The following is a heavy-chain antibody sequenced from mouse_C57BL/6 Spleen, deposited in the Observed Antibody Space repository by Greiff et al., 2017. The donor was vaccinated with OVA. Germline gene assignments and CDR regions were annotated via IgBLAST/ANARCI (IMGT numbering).Heavy chain of an antibody. CDR3: ARLTGVYAMGY. CDR1: GYTFTDYN. D-gene: IGHD4-1*01. Sequence: VQLQQSGPELVKPGASVKIPCKASGYTFTDYNMDWVKQSHGKSLEWIGDINPNNGGTIYNQKFKGKATLTVDKSSSTAYMELRSLTSEDTAVYYCARLTGVYAMGYWGQGTSVTVSS. J-gene: IGHJ4*01. CDR2: INPNNGGT. V-gene: IGHV1-18*01.